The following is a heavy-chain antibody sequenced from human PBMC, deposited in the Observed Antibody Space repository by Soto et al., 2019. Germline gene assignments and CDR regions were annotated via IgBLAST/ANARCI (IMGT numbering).Heavy chain of an antibody. CDR1: GFTFSDYY. D-gene: IGHD6-13*01. CDR2: ISSSSSYT. CDR3: ARNGQQLEYYYGMDV. V-gene: IGHV3-11*06. Sequence: GGSLRLSCAASGFTFSDYYMSWIRQAPGKGLEWVSYISSSSSYTNYADSVKGRFTISRDNAKNSLYLQMNSLRAEDTAVYYCARNGQQLEYYYGMDVWGQGTTVTVS. J-gene: IGHJ6*02.